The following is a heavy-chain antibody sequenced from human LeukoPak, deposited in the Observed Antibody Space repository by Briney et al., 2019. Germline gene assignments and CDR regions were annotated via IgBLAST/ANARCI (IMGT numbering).Heavy chain of an antibody. CDR2: IYHSGST. V-gene: IGHV4-34*01. CDR1: GGSFSGYY. Sequence: SETLSLTCAVYGGSFSGYYWSWIRQPPGKGLEWIGEIYHSGSTNYNPSLKSRVTISLDTSKNQFSLKMNSMTAADTAVYYCARERAAGNPSHFDYWGQGSLVTVSS. J-gene: IGHJ4*02. CDR3: ARERAAGNPSHFDY. D-gene: IGHD6-13*01.